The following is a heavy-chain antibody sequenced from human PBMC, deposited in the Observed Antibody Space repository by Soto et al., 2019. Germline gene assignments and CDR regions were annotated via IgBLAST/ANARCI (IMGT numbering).Heavy chain of an antibody. Sequence: QLQLVQSGAEVKKPGASVKVSCKASGYTFTSYAMHWVRQAPGQRLEWMGWINAGNGNTKYSQKFQGRVTITRDTSASTAYMELSSLRSEDTAVYYCARLDTAMVFYYYYGMDVWGQGTTVTVSS. CDR3: ARLDTAMVFYYYYGMDV. J-gene: IGHJ6*02. V-gene: IGHV1-3*01. D-gene: IGHD5-18*01. CDR1: GYTFTSYA. CDR2: INAGNGNT.